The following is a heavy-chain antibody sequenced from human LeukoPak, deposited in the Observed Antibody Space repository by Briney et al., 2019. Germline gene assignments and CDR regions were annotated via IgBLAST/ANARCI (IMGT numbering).Heavy chain of an antibody. Sequence: GGSLRLSCAASGFTFSSYGMHWVRQAPGKGLEWVAVISYDGSNKYYADSVKGRFTISRDNSKNTLYLQMNSLRAEDTAVYYCAREGDSSGWSGWFDPWGQGTLVTVSS. CDR1: GFTFSSYG. V-gene: IGHV3-30*03. J-gene: IGHJ5*02. CDR2: ISYDGSNK. CDR3: AREGDSSGWSGWFDP. D-gene: IGHD6-19*01.